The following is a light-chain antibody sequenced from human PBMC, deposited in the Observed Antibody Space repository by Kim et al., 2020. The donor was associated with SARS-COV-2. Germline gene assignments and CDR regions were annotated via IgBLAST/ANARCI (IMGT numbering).Light chain of an antibody. CDR2: QDN. V-gene: IGLV3-1*01. CDR3: QAWDSSTAEGV. CDR1: KLGDKY. Sequence: PGQTACITCSGDKLGDKYACWYQQKPGQSPVLVIYQDNKRPSWIPERFSGSHSGNTATLTISGTQAMDEADYYCQAWDSSTAEGVFGTGTKVTVL. J-gene: IGLJ1*01.